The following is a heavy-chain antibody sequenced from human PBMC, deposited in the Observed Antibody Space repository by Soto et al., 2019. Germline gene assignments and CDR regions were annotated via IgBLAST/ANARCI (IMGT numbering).Heavy chain of an antibody. CDR1: GESLSNYY. V-gene: IGHV4-34*01. CDR3: ARPTSCSSTICSNVFYI. CDR2: ISHRGST. J-gene: IGHJ3*02. Sequence: QVQLQQWGAGLLKPSETLSLTCAVYGESLSNYYWSWIRQSPVKGLEWIGEISHRGSTIYNPSFKSRVTISVDTSKNQFSLKLSPVTAADTAVYYCARPTSCSSTICSNVFYIWGRGTLVTVSS. D-gene: IGHD2-2*01.